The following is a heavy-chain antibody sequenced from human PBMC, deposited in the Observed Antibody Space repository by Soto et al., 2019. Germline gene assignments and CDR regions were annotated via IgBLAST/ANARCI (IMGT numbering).Heavy chain of an antibody. CDR3: ATQPGDLPLPSVDP. J-gene: IGHJ5*02. D-gene: IGHD7-27*01. V-gene: IGHV1-18*01. Sequence: GASVKVSCKASGYTFTSYGISWVRQAPGQGLEWMGWISAYNGNTNYAQKLQGRVTMTTDTSTSTAYMELRSLGSDDTAVYYCATQPGDLPLPSVDPWGQGTLVTVSS. CDR2: ISAYNGNT. CDR1: GYTFTSYG.